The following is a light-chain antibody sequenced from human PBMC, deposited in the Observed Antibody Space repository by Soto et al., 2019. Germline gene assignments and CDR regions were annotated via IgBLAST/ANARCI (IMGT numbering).Light chain of an antibody. CDR1: QTISIY. Sequence: DIQMTQSPSSLSASVGDRVTITCRASQTISIYLNWYQQKPGKAPKLLIYAASSLQSGVPTRFSGRGSGTEFTLTDSSLQVEDVATYYCQRSLITPDTVGPGTQVDI. J-gene: IGKJ3*01. V-gene: IGKV1-39*01. CDR2: AAS. CDR3: QRSLITPDT.